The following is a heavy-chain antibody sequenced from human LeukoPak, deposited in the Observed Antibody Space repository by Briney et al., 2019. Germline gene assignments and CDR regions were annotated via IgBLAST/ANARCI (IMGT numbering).Heavy chain of an antibody. D-gene: IGHD2-2*01. CDR2: IYTSGST. Sequence: SETLSLTCTVSGGSISSYYWSWIRQPAGKGLEWIGRIYTSGSTNYIPSLKGRVTMSVDTSKNQFSLKLSSVTAADTAVYYCAREGIVVVPAAIPAGFDYWGQGTLVTVSS. J-gene: IGHJ4*02. CDR1: GGSISSYY. CDR3: AREGIVVVPAAIPAGFDY. V-gene: IGHV4-4*07.